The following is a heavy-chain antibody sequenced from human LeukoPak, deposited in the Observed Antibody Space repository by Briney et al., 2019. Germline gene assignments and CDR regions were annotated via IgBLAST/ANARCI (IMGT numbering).Heavy chain of an antibody. CDR3: ARSPYYDSNRYYNIDY. CDR2: INPSGGST. D-gene: IGHD3-22*01. V-gene: IGHV1-46*01. Sequence: ASVKVSCKASGYTFISYYMHWVRQAPGQGLEWMGIINPSGGSTIYAQNFQGRVTMTRDTSTSTVFMDLSSLRSEDTAVYYCARSPYYDSNRYYNIDYWGQGTLVTVSS. J-gene: IGHJ4*02. CDR1: GYTFISYY.